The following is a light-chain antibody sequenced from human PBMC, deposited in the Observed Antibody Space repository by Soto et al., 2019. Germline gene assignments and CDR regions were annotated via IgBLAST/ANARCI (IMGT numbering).Light chain of an antibody. J-gene: IGKJ1*01. CDR3: QQYGSSPRT. V-gene: IGKV3-20*01. CDR1: QSVSSSY. Sequence: EIVLTQSPGTLSLSPGERATLSCRASQSVSSSYLAWYQQKPGQAPRLLIYGASSRATGIPDRFSGSRSGTDFTLTISRLEPEDFAVYYCQQYGSSPRTFGHGTKVEIK. CDR2: GAS.